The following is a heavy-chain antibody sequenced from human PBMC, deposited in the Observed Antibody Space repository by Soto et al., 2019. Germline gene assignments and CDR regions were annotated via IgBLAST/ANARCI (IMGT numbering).Heavy chain of an antibody. Sequence: EVQLVESGGGLVQPGGSLRLSCETSGITVSSNFMTWVRQAPGKGLEWVSVIHSGGSTYSANSVKGRITISRDNSKNTVYLQMNSLRAEDTAVYYCARLVAAVPGHYYFDSWGQGTLVTVSS. D-gene: IGHD6-19*01. V-gene: IGHV3-66*04. CDR2: IHSGGST. CDR1: GITVSSNF. J-gene: IGHJ4*02. CDR3: ARLVAAVPGHYYFDS.